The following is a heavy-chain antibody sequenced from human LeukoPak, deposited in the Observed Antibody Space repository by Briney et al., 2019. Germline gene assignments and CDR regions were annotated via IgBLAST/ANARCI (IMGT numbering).Heavy chain of an antibody. CDR2: LNSDGTTI. D-gene: IGHD3-10*02. CDR3: VRGAGGPRNYVLDY. Sequence: PGGSLRLSCVASGFTFSGYWMHWVRQAPGMGLVWVSRLNSDGTTISYADSVKGRFTISRDNAKNTVYLQMSGLRDDDTALYFCVRGAGGPRNYVLDYWGQGALVSVSS. V-gene: IGHV3-74*01. CDR1: GFTFSGYW. J-gene: IGHJ4*02.